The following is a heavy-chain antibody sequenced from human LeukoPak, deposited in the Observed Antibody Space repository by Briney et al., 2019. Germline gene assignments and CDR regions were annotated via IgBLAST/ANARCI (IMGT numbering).Heavy chain of an antibody. Sequence: SGGSLRLSCAASGFTFSSYAMSWVRQAPGKGLEWVSAISASGGSTNNADSVKGRFTISRDNSKNTLYLQMNSLRAEDTAVYYCDPGAAAFDYWGQGTLVTVSS. D-gene: IGHD6-13*01. CDR3: DPGAAAFDY. CDR1: GFTFSSYA. CDR2: ISASGGST. J-gene: IGHJ4*02. V-gene: IGHV3-23*01.